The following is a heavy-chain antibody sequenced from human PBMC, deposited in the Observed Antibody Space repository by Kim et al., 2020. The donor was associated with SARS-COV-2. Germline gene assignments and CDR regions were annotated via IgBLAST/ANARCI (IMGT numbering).Heavy chain of an antibody. CDR3: ARNSYSSSWFPCGMDV. J-gene: IGHJ6*02. Sequence: SQTLSLTCAISGDSVSSNSAAWHWIRQSPSRGLEWLGRTYYRSKWYNDYAVSVKSRITINPDTSKNQFSLQLNSVTPEDTAVYYCARNSYSSSWFPCGMDVWGQGTTVTVSS. CDR1: GDSVSSNSAA. CDR2: TYYRSKWYN. V-gene: IGHV6-1*01. D-gene: IGHD6-13*01.